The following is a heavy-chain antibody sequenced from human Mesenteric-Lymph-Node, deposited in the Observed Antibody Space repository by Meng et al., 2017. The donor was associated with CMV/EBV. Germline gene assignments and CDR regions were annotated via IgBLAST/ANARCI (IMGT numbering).Heavy chain of an antibody. J-gene: IGHJ4*02. D-gene: IGHD6-6*01. CDR3: AAEYQLLNVPYLEY. Sequence: GGSLRLSCAVSGLTFNRYGMYWVRHAPDRGLEYVAVISHDGSSKYYADSVRARFTISRDDSKNMLYLQLNTLIDDDTGVYYCAAEYQLLNVPYLEYWGQGTQVTVSS. V-gene: IGHV3-30*03. CDR1: GLTFNRYG. CDR2: ISHDGSSK.